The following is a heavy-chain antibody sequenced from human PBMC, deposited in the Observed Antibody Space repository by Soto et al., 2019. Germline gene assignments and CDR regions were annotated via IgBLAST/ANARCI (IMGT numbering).Heavy chain of an antibody. CDR1: GFAFGGTA. V-gene: IGHV3-15*01. Sequence: SLRLSCAPAGFAFGGTAMLGGRRAPRKGLEWVGRIKSKTDGGTTDYAGPVKGRFTISRDDSKNTLYLKMNSLKTEDTAVYYCTTGDGYYYYHHGMDVSGQGTTVTVSS. J-gene: IGHJ6*02. CDR3: TTGDGYYYYHHGMDV. D-gene: IGHD5-18*01. CDR2: IKSKTDGGTT.